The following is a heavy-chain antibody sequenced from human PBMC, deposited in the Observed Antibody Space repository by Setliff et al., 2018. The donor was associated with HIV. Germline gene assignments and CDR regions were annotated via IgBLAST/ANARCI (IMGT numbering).Heavy chain of an antibody. D-gene: IGHD6-6*01. Sequence: GGSLRLSCAASRFTISDFHMSWIRQAPGKGLEWISYIDSSDGPTYYADSVKGRFSMSRDNTKNSLYLHMDSLRAEDTAVYYCARGHYSSPFGWGQGTLVTVSS. CDR1: RFTISDFH. CDR2: IDSSDGPT. J-gene: IGHJ4*02. CDR3: ARGHYSSPFG. V-gene: IGHV3-11*04.